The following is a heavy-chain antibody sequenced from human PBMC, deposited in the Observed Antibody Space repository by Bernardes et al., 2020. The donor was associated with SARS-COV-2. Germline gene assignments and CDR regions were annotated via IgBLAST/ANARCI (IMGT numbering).Heavy chain of an antibody. Sequence: GGSLRLSCAASGFTFSTYGMHWVRQAPGKGLEWVALMTYDGSDIYYADAVKGRFTISRDISNNTLYLQMDSLRADDTAVYYCARMETDVWFGELGVWGQGTLVTVSS. V-gene: IGHV3-30*03. D-gene: IGHD3-10*01. CDR1: GFTFSTYG. CDR3: ARMETDVWFGELGV. J-gene: IGHJ4*02. CDR2: MTYDGSDI.